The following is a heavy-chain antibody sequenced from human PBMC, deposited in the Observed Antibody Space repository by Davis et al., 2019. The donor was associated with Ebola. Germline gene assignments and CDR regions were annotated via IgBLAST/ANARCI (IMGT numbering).Heavy chain of an antibody. Sequence: GSLRLSCSVSGGSISSFFWSWIRQPPGKGLEWIGYVYGSGNTNYNPALKSRATLSVDTSKNQFSLKLSSVTAADTAVYYCARGLYPWELDYWGQGTLVTVSS. J-gene: IGHJ4*02. CDR3: ARGLYPWELDY. CDR2: VYGSGNT. CDR1: GGSISSFF. D-gene: IGHD1-1*01. V-gene: IGHV4-59*12.